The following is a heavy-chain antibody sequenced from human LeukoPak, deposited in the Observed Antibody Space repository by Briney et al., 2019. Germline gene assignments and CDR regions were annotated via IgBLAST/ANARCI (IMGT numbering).Heavy chain of an antibody. Sequence: PSQTLSLTCAVSGGSISSGGYSWSWIRRPPGKGLEWIGYIYHSGSTYYNPSLKSRVTISVDRSKNQFSLKLSSVTAADTAVYYCARGDYYDSSGFDYWGQGTLVTVSS. V-gene: IGHV4-30-2*01. CDR3: ARGDYYDSSGFDY. J-gene: IGHJ4*02. D-gene: IGHD3-22*01. CDR1: GGSISSGGYS. CDR2: IYHSGST.